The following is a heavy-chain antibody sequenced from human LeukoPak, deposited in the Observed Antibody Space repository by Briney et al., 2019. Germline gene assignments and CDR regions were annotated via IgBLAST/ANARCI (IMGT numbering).Heavy chain of an antibody. CDR3: ARGLNYYGSGPLVY. CDR2: IKQDGSEK. J-gene: IGHJ4*02. V-gene: IGHV3-7*04. CDR1: GFTFSSYW. D-gene: IGHD3-10*01. Sequence: GGSLRLSCAASGFTFSSYWMSWVRQAPGKGLEWVANIKQDGSEKYYVDSVKGRFTISRDNAKNSLYLQMNSLRAEDTAVYYCARGLNYYGSGPLVYWGQGTLVTVSS.